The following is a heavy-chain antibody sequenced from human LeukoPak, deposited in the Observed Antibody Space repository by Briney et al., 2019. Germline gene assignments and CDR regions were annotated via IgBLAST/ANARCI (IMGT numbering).Heavy chain of an antibody. V-gene: IGHV4-39*01. CDR3: ARRKRAEVAGAFDP. CDR2: IYYSGST. J-gene: IGHJ5*02. CDR1: GGSISSSSYY. D-gene: IGHD3-10*01. Sequence: SETLSLTCTVSGGSISSSSYYWGWIRQPPGKGLEWIGNIYYSGSTYQNPSLKSRVTISVDTSKNQFSLKLSSVTAADTAVYYCARRKRAEVAGAFDPWGQGTLVTVSS.